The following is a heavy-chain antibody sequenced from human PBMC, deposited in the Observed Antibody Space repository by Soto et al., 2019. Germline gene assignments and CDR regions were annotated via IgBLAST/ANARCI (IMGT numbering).Heavy chain of an antibody. V-gene: IGHV1-18*01. J-gene: IGHJ4*02. D-gene: IGHD3-3*01. Sequence: ASVKVSCKASGYTFTSYGISWVRQAPGQGLEWMGWISAYNGNTNYAQKLQGRVTMTTDTSTSTAYMELRSLRSDDTAVYYCARGAAEFWSGYYTGHVWDYWGQGTLVTAPQ. CDR1: GYTFTSYG. CDR2: ISAYNGNT. CDR3: ARGAAEFWSGYYTGHVWDY.